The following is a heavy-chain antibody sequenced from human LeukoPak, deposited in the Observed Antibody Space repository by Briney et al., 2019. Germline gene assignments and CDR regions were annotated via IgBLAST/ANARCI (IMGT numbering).Heavy chain of an antibody. V-gene: IGHV4-61*02. CDR2: IQTSPSRSA. J-gene: IGHJ4*02. Sequence: NPSETLSLTCTVSGASISSGLYYWNWIRQSAGNGLEWIGRIQTSPSRSANYNPSLKSRVTISVDTSKNQFSLKLTSVTAADTAVYYCATSNWLRDSNFDSWGQGTLVTVSS. CDR3: ATSNWLRDSNFDS. D-gene: IGHD4-11*01. CDR1: GASISSGLYY.